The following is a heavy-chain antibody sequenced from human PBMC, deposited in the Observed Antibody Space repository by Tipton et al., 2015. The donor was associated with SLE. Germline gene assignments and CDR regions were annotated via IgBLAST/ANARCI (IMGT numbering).Heavy chain of an antibody. CDR3: AKPLTDYQMLFHAMDA. CDR2: IWFDGSRE. D-gene: IGHD2-8*01. J-gene: IGHJ6*02. CDR1: GFTFSGHA. Sequence: SLRLSCVASGFTFSGHAMHWVRQAPGKGLEWVGVIWFDGSREYFVDSVKGRFSVSRDNSKNTVYLQMDGLTGEDTAVYHCAKPLTDYQMLFHAMDAWGQGTTVTVSS. V-gene: IGHV3-33*06.